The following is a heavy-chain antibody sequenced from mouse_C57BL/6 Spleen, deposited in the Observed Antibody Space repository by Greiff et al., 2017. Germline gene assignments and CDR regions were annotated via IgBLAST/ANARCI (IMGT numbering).Heavy chain of an antibody. CDR1: GFSLTSYG. CDR3: ARGLIGTDWYFDV. Sequence: VQGVESGPGLVQPSQSLSITCTVSGFSLTSYGVHWVRQSPGKGLEWLGVIWSGGSTDYNAAFISRLSISKDNSKSQVFFKMNSLQADDTAIYYCARGLIGTDWYFDVWGTGTTVTVSS. J-gene: IGHJ1*03. CDR2: IWSGGST. V-gene: IGHV2-2*01. D-gene: IGHD4-1*01.